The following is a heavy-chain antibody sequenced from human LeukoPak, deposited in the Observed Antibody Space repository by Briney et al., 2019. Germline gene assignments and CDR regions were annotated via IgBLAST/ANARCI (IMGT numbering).Heavy chain of an antibody. Sequence: PGGSLRLSCAASGFTFSSYAMHWVRQAPGKGLEWVAVISYDGSNKYYADSVKGRFTISRDNSKNTLYLQMNSLRAEDTAVYYCTRRYYFDTSGYYGDDYWGQGTLVTVSS. J-gene: IGHJ4*02. CDR2: ISYDGSNK. D-gene: IGHD3-22*01. CDR1: GFTFSSYA. V-gene: IGHV3-30-3*01. CDR3: TRRYYFDTSGYYGDDY.